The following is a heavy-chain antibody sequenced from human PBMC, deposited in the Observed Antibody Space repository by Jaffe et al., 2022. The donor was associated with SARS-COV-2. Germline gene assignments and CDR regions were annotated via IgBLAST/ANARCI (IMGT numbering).Heavy chain of an antibody. CDR2: ISYSGST. Sequence: QLQLQESGPGLVKPSETLSLTCTVSGGSISSSSYYWGWIRQPPGKGLEWIGSISYSGSTYYKSSLRSRVTISVDTSKNQFSLKLSSVTAADTAMYFCARHLRQWLEGWFDPWGQGTLVTVSS. CDR1: GGSISSSSYY. D-gene: IGHD6-19*01. V-gene: IGHV4-39*01. CDR3: ARHLRQWLEGWFDP. J-gene: IGHJ5*02.